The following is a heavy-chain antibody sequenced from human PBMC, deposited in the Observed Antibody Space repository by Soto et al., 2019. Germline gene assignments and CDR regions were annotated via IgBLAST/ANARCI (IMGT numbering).Heavy chain of an antibody. CDR3: ASARHIGP. D-gene: IGHD2-21*01. V-gene: IGHV3-7*01. J-gene: IGHJ5*02. CDR2: IKQDGSEK. Sequence: RRHPFAASGFTFISYWMSWVRQAPGKGLEWVANIKQDGSEKNYVDSVKGRFTISRDNAKNSLYLQMNSLRADDTAVYYCASARHIGPWGQGTLVTVSS. CDR1: GFTFISYW.